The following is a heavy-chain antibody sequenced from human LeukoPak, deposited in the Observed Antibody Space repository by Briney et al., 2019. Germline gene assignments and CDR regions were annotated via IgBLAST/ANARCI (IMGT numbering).Heavy chain of an antibody. J-gene: IGHJ4*02. V-gene: IGHV1-2*02. CDR1: GYTFTGYY. CDR3: ARVLLTYYFDSSGYYDY. Sequence: GASVKVSCKASGYTFTGYYMHWVRQAPGQGLEWMGWINPNSGGTNYAQKFQDRVTMTRDTSISTVYMELSRLRSDDTAVYYCARVLLTYYFDSSGYYDYWGQGTLVTVSS. CDR2: INPNSGGT. D-gene: IGHD3-22*01.